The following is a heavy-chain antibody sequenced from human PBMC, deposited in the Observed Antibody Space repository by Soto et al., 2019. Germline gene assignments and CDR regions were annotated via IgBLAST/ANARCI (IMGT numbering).Heavy chain of an antibody. D-gene: IGHD2-2*01. CDR3: ARSQGSSTSLDIYYYYYYGMDV. CDR2: IIPISETT. J-gene: IGHJ6*02. V-gene: IGHV1-69*01. CDR1: GGTVSSYA. Sequence: HVQLVQSGAEVKKPGSSVKVSCKASGGTVSSYAISWLRQSPGQGLEWMGGIIPISETTNYAQKFQGRVTITADESKSTAYMELSSLRSEYTAVYYCARSQGSSTSLDIYYYYYYGMDVWGQGTPVTVSS.